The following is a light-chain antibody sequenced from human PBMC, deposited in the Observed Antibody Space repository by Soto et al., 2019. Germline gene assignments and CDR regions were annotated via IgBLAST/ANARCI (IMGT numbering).Light chain of an antibody. CDR1: SSNIGTHT. V-gene: IGLV1-44*01. CDR3: ATWDDSLNGV. Sequence: QSVLTQPPSASGTPGKRVTISCSGSSSNIGTHTVNWYQQLPGTAPKLVIYSNNQRPSGVPDRFSGSKSGTSAYLAISWLRAEDEADYYCATWDDSLNGVFGGVPKLTVL. CDR2: SNN. J-gene: IGLJ2*01.